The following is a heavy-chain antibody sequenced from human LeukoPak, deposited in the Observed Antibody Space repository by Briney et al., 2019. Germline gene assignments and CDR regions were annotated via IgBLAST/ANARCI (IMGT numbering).Heavy chain of an antibody. CDR1: GFTFDDYA. D-gene: IGHD2-8*02. V-gene: IGHV3-9*01. Sequence: GGSLRLSCAASGFTFDDYAMHWVRHAPGKGLEWVSGISWNSGTIDYADSVKGRFTISRDNAKNSLYLQMNSLRTEDTALYYCVKDSYCTGNSCYFDYWGQGTLVTVSS. CDR3: VKDSYCTGNSCYFDY. CDR2: ISWNSGTI. J-gene: IGHJ4*02.